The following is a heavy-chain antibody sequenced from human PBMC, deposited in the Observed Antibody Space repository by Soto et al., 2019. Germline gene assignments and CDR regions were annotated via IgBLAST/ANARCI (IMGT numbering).Heavy chain of an antibody. J-gene: IGHJ4*02. CDR1: GASISSGGYY. CDR3: SRGRLRTEDLDY. Sequence: QVYLQESGPGLVKPSQTLTLTCTVSGASISSGGYYWSWVRQHPGKGLEWLAYIYYSGNTYYNPSLKTRVTISLDTSKNQFSLRLDSVTAADTAVYFCSRGRLRTEDLDYWGQGTLVTVSS. CDR2: IYYSGNT. D-gene: IGHD2-15*01. V-gene: IGHV4-31*03.